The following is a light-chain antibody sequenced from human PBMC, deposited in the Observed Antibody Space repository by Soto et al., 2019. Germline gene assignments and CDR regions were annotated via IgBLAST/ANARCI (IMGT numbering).Light chain of an antibody. CDR2: DAS. CDR1: QSVSSSY. Sequence: EIVLAQSPGTLSLSPGERATLSCRASQSVSSSYLAWYQQKPGQAPRLLIYDASYRATGIPARFSGSGSGTDFTLTIRSLEPEDFALYFCQQRSNWPPTFGQGTRLEIK. J-gene: IGKJ5*01. V-gene: IGKV3-11*01. CDR3: QQRSNWPPT.